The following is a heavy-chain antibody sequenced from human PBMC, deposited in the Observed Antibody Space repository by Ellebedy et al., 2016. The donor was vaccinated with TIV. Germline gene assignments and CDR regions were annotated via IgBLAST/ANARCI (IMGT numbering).Heavy chain of an antibody. CDR2: INWNSGKI. CDR3: TKDFRFNYHGTGSYFDS. Sequence: SLKISXAASGFTFGEYVMHWVRQTPGKGLEWVSAINWNSGKIDYADSVKGRFTISRDNAKNSLYLQMNSLRIEDTALYYCTKDFRFNYHGTGSYFDSWGQGTLVTVSS. CDR1: GFTFGEYV. J-gene: IGHJ4*02. V-gene: IGHV3-9*01. D-gene: IGHD3-10*01.